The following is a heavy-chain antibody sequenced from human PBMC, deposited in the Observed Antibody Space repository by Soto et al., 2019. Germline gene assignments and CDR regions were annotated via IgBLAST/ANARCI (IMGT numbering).Heavy chain of an antibody. D-gene: IGHD2-8*01. CDR1: GFTFSTYS. J-gene: IGHJ5*02. CDR2: ITSSSSTI. V-gene: IGHV3-48*02. Sequence: XGSLRLSCAASGFTFSTYSMNWVRQAPGKGLEWISYITSSSSTIYYADSVKGRFTISRDNAKNSLYLQMNSLRDEDTAMYYCARDNGMAGSFDPWGQGTLVTVSS. CDR3: ARDNGMAGSFDP.